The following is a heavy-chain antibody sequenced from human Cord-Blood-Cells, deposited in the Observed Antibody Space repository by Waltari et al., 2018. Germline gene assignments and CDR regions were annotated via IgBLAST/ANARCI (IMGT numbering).Heavy chain of an antibody. CDR1: GFTFSSYG. Sequence: QVQLVESGGGVVQPGRSLRLSCAASGFTFSSYGMHWVRQAPGKGLEWVAVIWYDGSNKYYADSVKGRFTISRDNSKNTLYLQMNSLRAEDTAVYYCARDTGRRRYFDWLLHPPVAFDIWGQGTMVTVSS. D-gene: IGHD3-9*01. J-gene: IGHJ3*02. CDR2: IWYDGSNK. V-gene: IGHV3-33*01. CDR3: ARDTGRRRYFDWLLHPPVAFDI.